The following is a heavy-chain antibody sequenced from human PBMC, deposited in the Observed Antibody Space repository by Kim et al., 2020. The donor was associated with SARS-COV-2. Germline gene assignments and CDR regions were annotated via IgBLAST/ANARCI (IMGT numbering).Heavy chain of an antibody. CDR2: IYPGDSDT. J-gene: IGHJ5*02. V-gene: IGHV5-51*01. CDR3: ARRETGTDFWSSHQTHNWFDP. Sequence: GESLEISCKGSEDTFANYWIVWVRQTPGKGLGWVGMIYPGDSDTRYSPSVQGHVTISAYKSINTAYMQWSSLRASDTAIYYCARRETGTDFWSSHQTHNWFDPWGQGTLVTVSS. D-gene: IGHD3-3*01. CDR1: EDTFANYW.